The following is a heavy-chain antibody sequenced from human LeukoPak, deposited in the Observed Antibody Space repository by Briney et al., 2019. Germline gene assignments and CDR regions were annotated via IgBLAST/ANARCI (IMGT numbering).Heavy chain of an antibody. V-gene: IGHV3-48*03. D-gene: IGHD3-10*02. J-gene: IGHJ6*04. Sequence: QSGGSLRLSCAASGFTFSSYEMNWVRQAPGKGLEWVSYISSSGSTIYYADSVKGRFTISRDNAKNSLYLQMNSLRAEDMAVYNCAELGITMIGGVWGKGTTVTISS. CDR1: GFTFSSYE. CDR3: AELGITMIGGV. CDR2: ISSSGSTI.